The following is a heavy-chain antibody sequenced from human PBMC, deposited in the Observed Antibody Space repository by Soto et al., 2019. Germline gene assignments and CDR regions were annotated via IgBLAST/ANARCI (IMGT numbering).Heavy chain of an antibody. D-gene: IGHD4-4*01. CDR2: IYPGDSDT. CDR1: GYSFTSYW. J-gene: IGHJ6*02. CDR3: ARFGPPTSPVDYSNHLGWYYCMDV. Sequence: GESRKISCTGSGYSFTSYWIGWVRQMPGKGLEWMGIIYPGDSDTRYSPSFQGQVTISADKSISTAYLQWSSLKASDTAMYYCARFGPPTSPVDYSNHLGWYYCMDVWGQGTTITVSS. V-gene: IGHV5-51*01.